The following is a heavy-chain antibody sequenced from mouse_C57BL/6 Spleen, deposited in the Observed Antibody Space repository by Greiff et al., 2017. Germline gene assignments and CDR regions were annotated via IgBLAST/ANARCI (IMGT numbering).Heavy chain of an antibody. CDR1: GYTFTSYT. J-gene: IGHJ1*03. D-gene: IGHD1-1*01. CDR3: ARPITTVVATGYFDV. V-gene: IGHV1-4*01. CDR2: INPSSGYT. Sequence: QVQLQQSGAELARPGASVKMSCKASGYTFTSYTMHWVKQRPGQGLEWIGYINPSSGYTKYNQKFKDKATLTADKSSSTAYMQLSSLTSEDSAVYYCARPITTVVATGYFDVWGTGTTVTVSS.